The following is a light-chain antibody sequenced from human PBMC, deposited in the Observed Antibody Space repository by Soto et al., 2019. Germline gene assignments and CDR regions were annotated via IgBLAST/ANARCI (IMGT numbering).Light chain of an antibody. CDR1: QIIDNW. CDR3: QEYTSH. J-gene: IGKJ4*01. Sequence: DTQMTQSPSALSASVGDRVTITCRASQIIDNWLAWYQQKAGKAPKLLIYKASNLQSGVPSRFSGSGYGTEFTLTISNLQPEDSATYYCQEYTSHFGGGTKVEIK. V-gene: IGKV1-5*03. CDR2: KAS.